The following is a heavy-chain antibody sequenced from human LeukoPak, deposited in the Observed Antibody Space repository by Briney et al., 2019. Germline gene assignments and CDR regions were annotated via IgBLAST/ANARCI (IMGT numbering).Heavy chain of an antibody. CDR2: ISGSGGST. CDR1: GFAFSSYA. J-gene: IGHJ4*02. Sequence: PGGSLRLSCAASGFAFSSYAMSWVRQAPGKGLEWVSTISGSGGSTYYADSVKGRFTISRDNSKNTLYLQMNSLRAEDTAVYYCAKGKLYYYDEFDYWGQGTLVTVSS. D-gene: IGHD3-22*01. CDR3: AKGKLYYYDEFDY. V-gene: IGHV3-23*01.